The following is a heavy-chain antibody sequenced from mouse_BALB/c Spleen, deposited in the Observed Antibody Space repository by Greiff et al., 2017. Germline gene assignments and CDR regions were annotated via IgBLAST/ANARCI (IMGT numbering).Heavy chain of an antibody. CDR2: INPNNGGT. CDR1: GYTFTDYN. Sequence: EVQLHQSGPELVKPGASVKIPCKASGYTFTDYNMDWVKQSHGKSLEWIGDINPNNGGTIYNQKFKGKATLTVDKSSSTAYMELRSLTSEDTAVYYCARGPTPCAYWGEGTLVTVSA. J-gene: IGHJ3*01. D-gene: IGHD6-1*01. V-gene: IGHV1-18*01. CDR3: ARGPTPCAY.